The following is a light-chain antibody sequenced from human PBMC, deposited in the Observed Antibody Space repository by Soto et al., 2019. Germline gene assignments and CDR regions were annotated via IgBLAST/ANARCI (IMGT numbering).Light chain of an antibody. Sequence: NFMLTQPHSVSESPGKTVTISCTRSSGSIASNYVQWYKERPGSAPTTVIYEDNQRPSVVPDRFSGSIDSSSNSASLTISGLKTEDDADYYCQSYDSSTPNVFGSGTQLTVL. J-gene: IGLJ6*01. CDR1: SGSIASNY. CDR2: EDN. CDR3: QSYDSSTPNV. V-gene: IGLV6-57*04.